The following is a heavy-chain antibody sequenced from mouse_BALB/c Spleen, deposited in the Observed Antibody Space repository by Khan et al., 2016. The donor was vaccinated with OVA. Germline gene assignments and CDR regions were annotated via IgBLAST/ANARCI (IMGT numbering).Heavy chain of an antibody. CDR3: ARRARGGFSDYMFAY. CDR2: LYWDDDK. CDR1: GFSLSASGVG. D-gene: IGHD2-4*01. J-gene: IGHJ3*01. V-gene: IGHV8-12*01. Sequence: QVTLKESGPGILQPSQTLSLTCSFSGFSLSASGVGVSWIRQPSGKGLEWLAHLYWDDDKRYNPSLKSRLTISKDASRSQVFLKITHVDNDDTATDYCARRARGGFSDYMFAYWGQGTLVTVSA.